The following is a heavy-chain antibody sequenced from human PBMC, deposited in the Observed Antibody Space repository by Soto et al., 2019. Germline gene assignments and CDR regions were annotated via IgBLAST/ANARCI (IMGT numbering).Heavy chain of an antibody. J-gene: IGHJ4*02. CDR2: INAGNGNT. CDR1: GYTFTSYA. CDR3: ARDVILTVYYTPGFDY. Sequence: GASVKVSCKASGYTFTSYAMHWVRQAPGQRLEWMGWINAGNGNTKYSQKFQGRVTITRDTSASTAYMELSSLRSEDTAVYYCARDVILTVYYTPGFDYWGQGTLVTVSS. D-gene: IGHD3-9*01. V-gene: IGHV1-3*01.